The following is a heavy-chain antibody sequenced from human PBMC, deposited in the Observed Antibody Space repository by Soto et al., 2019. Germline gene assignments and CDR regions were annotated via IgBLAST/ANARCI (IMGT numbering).Heavy chain of an antibody. Sequence: ASVKVSCKASGGAFSSYAINWVRQAPGQGLEWMGGIIPIFGTINYAQKFQGRVTITADESTSTAYMELSSLRSEDTAVYYCARSVDYYGSGSYRDYWGQGTLVTVSS. CDR2: IIPIFGTI. J-gene: IGHJ4*01. CDR1: GGAFSSYA. V-gene: IGHV1-69*13. CDR3: ARSVDYYGSGSYRDY. D-gene: IGHD3-10*01.